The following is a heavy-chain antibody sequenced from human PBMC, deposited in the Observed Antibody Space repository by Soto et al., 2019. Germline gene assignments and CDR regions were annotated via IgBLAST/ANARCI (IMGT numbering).Heavy chain of an antibody. CDR1: GGSISSGDYY. Sequence: SETLSLTCTVSGGSISSGDYYWSWIRQPPGKGLEWIGYIHYSGSTYYNPSLKSRITISVEKPKNQFSLKLSSVTAADTAVYYCATLLRFFGPWGQGILVTVSS. D-gene: IGHD3-3*01. V-gene: IGHV4-30-4*01. CDR3: ATLLRFFGP. CDR2: IHYSGST. J-gene: IGHJ5*02.